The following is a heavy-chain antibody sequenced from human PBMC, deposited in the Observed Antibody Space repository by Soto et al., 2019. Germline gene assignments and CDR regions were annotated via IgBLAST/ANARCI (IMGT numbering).Heavy chain of an antibody. D-gene: IGHD2-2*01. Sequence: QVHLQEWGPGLVKPSETLSLTCSVSGDSISGYFWSWIRQPAGKRLECIGRMFITGITDYNPSLKSRVTMSIDTPKNQFSLKLTSVTAADTAVYYCARVSGVVVVPAAARTSPSFGLDVWGQGTSVTVSS. V-gene: IGHV4-4*07. CDR2: MFITGIT. J-gene: IGHJ6*02. CDR3: ARVSGVVVVPAAARTSPSFGLDV. CDR1: GDSISGYF.